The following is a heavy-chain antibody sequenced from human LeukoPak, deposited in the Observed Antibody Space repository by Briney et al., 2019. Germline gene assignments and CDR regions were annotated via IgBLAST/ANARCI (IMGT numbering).Heavy chain of an antibody. CDR2: IYYTGST. Sequence: SETLSLTCTVSGGSFSTYYWSWIRQPPGKGLEWIGYIYYTGSTTYNPSLESRVTISIDTSKNQFSLKVSSVTAADTAVYYCARHGSGSYHMHWGQGTLVTVSS. D-gene: IGHD3-10*01. V-gene: IGHV4-59*01. CDR3: ARHGSGSYHMH. J-gene: IGHJ4*02. CDR1: GGSFSTYY.